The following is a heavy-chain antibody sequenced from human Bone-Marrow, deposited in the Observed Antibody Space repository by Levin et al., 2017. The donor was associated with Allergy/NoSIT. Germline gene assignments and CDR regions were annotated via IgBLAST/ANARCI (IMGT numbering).Heavy chain of an antibody. V-gene: IGHV1-69*04. Sequence: SVKVSCKASGGTFSSYAISWVRQAPGQGLEWMGRIIPILGIANYAQKFQGRVTITADKSTSTAYMELSSLRSEDTAVYYCARKDTMVRGAAFDIWGQGTMVTVSS. CDR1: GGTFSSYA. CDR3: ARKDTMVRGAAFDI. CDR2: IIPILGIA. J-gene: IGHJ3*02. D-gene: IGHD3-10*01.